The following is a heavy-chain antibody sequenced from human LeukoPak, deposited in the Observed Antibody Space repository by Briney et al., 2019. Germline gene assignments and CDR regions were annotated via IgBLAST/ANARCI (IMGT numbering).Heavy chain of an antibody. D-gene: IGHD1-26*01. J-gene: IGHJ5*02. CDR2: TRNKANSYTT. V-gene: IGHV3-72*01. CDR3: ARNVMGATTDWFDP. Sequence: GGSLRLSCAASGFTFSDHYMDWVRQAPGKGLEWVGRTRNKANSYTTEDAASVKGRFTISRDDSKNSLYLQMNSLKTEDTAVYYCARNVMGATTDWFDPWGQRTLVTVSS. CDR1: GFTFSDHY.